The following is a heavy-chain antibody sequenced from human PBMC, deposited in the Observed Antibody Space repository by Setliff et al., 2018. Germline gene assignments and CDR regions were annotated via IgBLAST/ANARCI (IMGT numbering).Heavy chain of an antibody. D-gene: IGHD5-18*01. Sequence: GASVKVSCKASGYTFTTYDINWVRQAPGQGLEWMGWMNPNSGNTGYAQKFQGRVTMTRNTSISTAYMELSSLRSEDTAVYYCARRVGSVGIQLPDYWGQGTLVTVSS. CDR3: ARRVGSVGIQLPDY. J-gene: IGHJ4*02. V-gene: IGHV1-8*02. CDR1: GYTFTTYD. CDR2: MNPNSGNT.